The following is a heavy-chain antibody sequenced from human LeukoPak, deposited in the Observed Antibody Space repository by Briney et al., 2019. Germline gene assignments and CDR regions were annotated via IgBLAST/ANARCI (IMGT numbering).Heavy chain of an antibody. Sequence: GGPPKLARQAPGFMFNKFWMTWARRAPGKGLEGLAIIKKDGSQKSYVDSVEGRFTISRDNAQNSLYLQMNNLRAEDTAVYYCARDADYQKDSFWFDAFDMWGLGTRVTVSS. CDR1: GFMFNKFW. CDR2: IKKDGSQK. V-gene: IGHV3-7*01. CDR3: ARDADYQKDSFWFDAFDM. J-gene: IGHJ3*02. D-gene: IGHD3-3*01.